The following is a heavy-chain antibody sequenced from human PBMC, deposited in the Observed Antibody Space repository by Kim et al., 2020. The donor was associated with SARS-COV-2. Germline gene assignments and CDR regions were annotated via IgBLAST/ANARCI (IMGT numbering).Heavy chain of an antibody. V-gene: IGHV3-11*01. CDR1: GFTFSDYY. J-gene: IGHJ4*02. CDR3: ARDPPYYDILTGYQRLYYFDY. CDR2: ISSSGSTI. D-gene: IGHD3-9*01. Sequence: GGSLRLSCAASGFTFSDYYMSWIRQAPGKGLEWASYISSSGSTIYYADSVKGRFTISRDNAKNSLYLQMNSLRAEDTAVYYCARDPPYYDILTGYQRLYYFDYWGQGTLVTVSS.